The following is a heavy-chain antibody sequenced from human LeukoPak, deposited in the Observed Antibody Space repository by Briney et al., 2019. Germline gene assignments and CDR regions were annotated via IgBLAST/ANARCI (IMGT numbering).Heavy chain of an antibody. J-gene: IGHJ6*02. CDR3: AKDPVQYQLLGGMDV. CDR2: ISSSSSTI. CDR1: GFTFSSYS. D-gene: IGHD2-2*01. V-gene: IGHV3-48*02. Sequence: PGGSLRLSCAGSGFTFSSYSMNWVRQAPGKGLEWVSYISSSSSTIYYADSVKGRFTISRDNAKNSLYLQMNSLRDEDTAVYYCAKDPVQYQLLGGMDVWGQGTTVTVSS.